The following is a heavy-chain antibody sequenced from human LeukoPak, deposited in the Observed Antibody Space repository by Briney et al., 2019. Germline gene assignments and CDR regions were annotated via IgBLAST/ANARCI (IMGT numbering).Heavy chain of an antibody. CDR3: ARGPHWNYFDH. J-gene: IGHJ4*02. D-gene: IGHD1-1*01. CDR1: GFTFSSYG. Sequence: GGSLRLSCAASGFTFSSYGMHWVRQAPGKGLEWVAVIWYDGSNKYYADSVKGRFTISRDNSENTLYLQMNSLRADDTAVFYCARGPHWNYFDHWGQGALVTVSS. CDR2: IWYDGSNK. V-gene: IGHV3-33*01.